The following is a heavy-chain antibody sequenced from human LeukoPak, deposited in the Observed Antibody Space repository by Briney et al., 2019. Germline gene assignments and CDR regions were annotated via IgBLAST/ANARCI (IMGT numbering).Heavy chain of an antibody. CDR1: GYTFTSYG. V-gene: IGHV1-18*01. CDR2: ISAYNGNT. D-gene: IGHD2-2*02. Sequence: APVKVSCKASGYTFTSYGISWVRQAPGQGLEWMGWISAYNGNTNYAQKLQGRVTMTTDTSTSTAYMELRSLRSDDTAVYYCARDDPVVPAAIPGDYWGQGTLVTVSS. J-gene: IGHJ4*02. CDR3: ARDDPVVPAAIPGDY.